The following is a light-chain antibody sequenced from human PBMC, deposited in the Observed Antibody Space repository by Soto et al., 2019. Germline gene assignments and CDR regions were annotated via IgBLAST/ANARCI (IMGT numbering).Light chain of an antibody. J-gene: IGLJ3*02. CDR1: SSNIGANF. CDR3: GTWDSALSAWV. V-gene: IGLV1-51*02. CDR2: ENN. Sequence: QSVLTQPPLMSAAPGQKVTISCSGGSSNIGANFVSWYQHLPGTAPQLLIYENNKRPPGIPDRFSGSKSGTSATLGITGLQTGDETDYYCGTWDSALSAWVFGGGTKLTVL.